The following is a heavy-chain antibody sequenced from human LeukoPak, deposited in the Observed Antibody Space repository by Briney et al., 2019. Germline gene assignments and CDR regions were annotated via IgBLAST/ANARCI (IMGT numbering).Heavy chain of an antibody. CDR1: GFTFNIFA. CDR2: IGGGDT. Sequence: GGSLRLSCVTSGFTFNIFAMSWVRHSPGQGLEWVSTIGGGDTYYADSVKGRFSISRDDLKNTVFLQMNSLRTEDTAIYYCAKDAFAGNGLYDALDHWGQGAMVTVS. CDR3: AKDAFAGNGLYDALDH. J-gene: IGHJ3*01. D-gene: IGHD2-8*01. V-gene: IGHV3-23*01.